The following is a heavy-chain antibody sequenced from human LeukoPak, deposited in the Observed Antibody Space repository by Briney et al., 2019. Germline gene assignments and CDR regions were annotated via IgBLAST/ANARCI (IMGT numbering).Heavy chain of an antibody. CDR2: IIPIFGTA. D-gene: IGHD3-22*01. CDR3: ARDYYDSSGYAKGSD. Sequence: SVTVSCKASGGTFSSYAISWVRQAPGQGLEWMGGIIPIFGTANYAQKFQGRVTITTDESTSTAYMELSSLRSEDTAVYYCARDYYDSSGYAKGSDWGQGTLVTVSS. V-gene: IGHV1-69*05. CDR1: GGTFSSYA. J-gene: IGHJ4*02.